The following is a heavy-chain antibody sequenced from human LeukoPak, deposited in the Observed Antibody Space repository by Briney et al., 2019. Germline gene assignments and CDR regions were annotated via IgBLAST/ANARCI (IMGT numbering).Heavy chain of an antibody. V-gene: IGHV3-23*01. CDR3: AKDTSIGRYCTNGVCSPFDY. Sequence: GGSLRPSCAGSGFTFSSYAMSWVRQAPGKGLEWVSAISDTGATTYDADSVKGRFTISRDNSRSTLYLQMNSLRAEDTALYYCAKDTSIGRYCTNGVCSPFDYWGQGTLVTVSS. D-gene: IGHD2-8*01. CDR1: GFTFSSYA. CDR2: ISDTGATT. J-gene: IGHJ4*02.